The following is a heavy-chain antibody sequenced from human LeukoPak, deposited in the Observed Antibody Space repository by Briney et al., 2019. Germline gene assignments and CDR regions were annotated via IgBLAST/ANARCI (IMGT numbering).Heavy chain of an antibody. V-gene: IGHV3-23*01. J-gene: IGHJ4*02. CDR1: GFTFSSYA. CDR2: ISGDGGST. CDR3: AREQFTMIVVVITAGMDY. D-gene: IGHD3-22*01. Sequence: GGSLRLSCAASGFTFSSYAMSWVRQAPGKGLEWVSSISGDGGSTYDADSVKGRFTISRDNFKNTLYLQMNSLRAEDTAVYYCAREQFTMIVVVITAGMDYWGQGTLVTVSS.